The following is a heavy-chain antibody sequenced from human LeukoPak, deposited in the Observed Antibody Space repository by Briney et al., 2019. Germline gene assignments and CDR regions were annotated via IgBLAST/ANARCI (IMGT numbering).Heavy chain of an antibody. CDR3: ARNEKYSYGYGFDY. V-gene: IGHV1-2*02. D-gene: IGHD5-18*01. Sequence: GSVKVSCKASGYTLTSYYMHWVRQAPGQGLEWMGWINPNSGGTNYAQKLQGRVTMTTDTSTSTAYMELRSLRSDDTAVYYCARNEKYSYGYGFDYWGQGTLVTVSS. CDR2: INPNSGGT. J-gene: IGHJ4*02. CDR1: GYTLTSYY.